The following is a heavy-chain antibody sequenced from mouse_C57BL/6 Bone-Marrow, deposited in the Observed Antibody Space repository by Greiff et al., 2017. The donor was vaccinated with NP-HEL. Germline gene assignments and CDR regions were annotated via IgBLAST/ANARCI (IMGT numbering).Heavy chain of an antibody. Sequence: EVHLVESGGGLVKPGGSLKLSCAASGFTFSSYAMSWVRQTPEKRLEWVATISDGGSYTYYPDNVKGRFTISRDNAKNNLYLQMSHLKSEDTAMYYCARVGYGGFAYWGQGTLVTVSA. J-gene: IGHJ3*01. CDR1: GFTFSSYA. CDR3: ARVGYGGFAY. D-gene: IGHD2-2*01. V-gene: IGHV5-4*01. CDR2: ISDGGSYT.